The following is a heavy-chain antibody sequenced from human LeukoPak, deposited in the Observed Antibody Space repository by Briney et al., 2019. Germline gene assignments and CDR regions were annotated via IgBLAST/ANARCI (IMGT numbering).Heavy chain of an antibody. CDR2: IKQDGSEK. J-gene: IGHJ4*02. CDR1: GFTFSTYW. Sequence: GGSLRLSCAASGFTFSTYWMTWARPAPGKGREWVANIKQDGSEKYYVDSVKGRFTISRDNAKNSLYLQMNSLRAEDTAVYYCARGYSSGWYYLDYWGQGALVTVSS. V-gene: IGHV3-7*05. D-gene: IGHD6-19*01. CDR3: ARGYSSGWYYLDY.